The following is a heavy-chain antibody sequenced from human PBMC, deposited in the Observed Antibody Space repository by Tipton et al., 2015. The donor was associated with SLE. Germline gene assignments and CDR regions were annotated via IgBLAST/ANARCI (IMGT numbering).Heavy chain of an antibody. V-gene: IGHV3-30-3*01. CDR2: ISFDGIKK. CDR1: GFTFSNSA. CDR3: ARALVGAYDY. J-gene: IGHJ4*02. D-gene: IGHD1-26*01. Sequence: SLRLSCAASGFTFSNSAMHWVRQAPDKGLEWVALISFDGIKKHYADSVKGRFTISRDNFKNTLYLQMNNLRGEDTAVYYCARALVGAYDYWGQGTLVTVSS.